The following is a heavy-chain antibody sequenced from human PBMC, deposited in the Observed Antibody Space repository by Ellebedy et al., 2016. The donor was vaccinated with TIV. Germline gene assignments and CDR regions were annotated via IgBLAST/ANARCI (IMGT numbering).Heavy chain of an antibody. Sequence: MPSETLSLTCTVSGGSISSSVYYWGWIRQPPGKGLEWIGSIYYSGSTHYNPSLKSQITISLDTAKNQFSLRLDSVTAADTAVYYCVRGRGIAVAGTYEDTWFDPWGQGTLVTVSS. CDR1: GGSISSSVYY. J-gene: IGHJ5*02. CDR2: IYYSGST. CDR3: VRGRGIAVAGTYEDTWFDP. V-gene: IGHV4-39*01. D-gene: IGHD6-19*01.